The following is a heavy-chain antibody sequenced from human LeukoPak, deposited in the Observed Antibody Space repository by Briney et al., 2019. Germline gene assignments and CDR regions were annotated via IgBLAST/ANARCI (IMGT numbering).Heavy chain of an antibody. CDR3: ATRPIIAARDHDY. D-gene: IGHD6-6*01. V-gene: IGHV3-30-3*01. CDR2: ISYDGSNK. J-gene: IGHJ4*02. CDR1: GFTFSSYA. Sequence: PGRSLRLSCAASGFTFSSYAMHWVRQAPGKGLEWVAVISYDGSNKYYADSVKGRFTISRDNSKNTLYLQMNSLRAEDTAVYYCATRPIIAARDHDYWGQGTLVTVSS.